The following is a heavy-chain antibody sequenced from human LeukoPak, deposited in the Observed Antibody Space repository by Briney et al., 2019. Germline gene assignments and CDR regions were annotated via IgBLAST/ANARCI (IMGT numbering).Heavy chain of an antibody. CDR3: ARCEWHYYHYYMVV. V-gene: IGHV3-30*02. Sequence: PGGSLRLSCAASGFTFSRFGMDWVRQAPGKGLEWVAFIRYDETNKYYADSVKGRFTISRDNAKNSLFLQMNSLGAEDTAVYYCARCEWHYYHYYMVVWGKGTTVTVSS. D-gene: IGHD3-3*01. CDR2: IRYDETNK. CDR1: GFTFSRFG. J-gene: IGHJ6*03.